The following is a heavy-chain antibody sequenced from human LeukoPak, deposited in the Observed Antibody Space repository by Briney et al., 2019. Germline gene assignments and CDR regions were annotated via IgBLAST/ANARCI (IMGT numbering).Heavy chain of an antibody. Sequence: SETLSLTCAVYGGSFSGYYWSWIRQPPGKGLEWIGEINHSGSTNYNPSLKSRVTISVDTSKNQFSLQLNSVTPEDTAVYYCARAVTGRFDFWGQGTLVTVSS. CDR3: ARAVTGRFDF. CDR1: GGSFSGYY. CDR2: INHSGST. J-gene: IGHJ4*02. D-gene: IGHD6-19*01. V-gene: IGHV4-34*01.